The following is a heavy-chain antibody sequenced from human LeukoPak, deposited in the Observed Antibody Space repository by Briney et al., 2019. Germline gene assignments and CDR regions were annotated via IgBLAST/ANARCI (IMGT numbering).Heavy chain of an antibody. Sequence: SVKVSCKASGGTFSSYAISWVRQAPGQGLEWMGGIIPIFGTANYAQKFQGRVTITADESTGTAYMELSSLRSEDTAVYYCARPGIAAAGTHAFDIWGQGTMVTVSS. D-gene: IGHD6-13*01. CDR2: IIPIFGTA. CDR1: GGTFSSYA. CDR3: ARPGIAAAGTHAFDI. V-gene: IGHV1-69*13. J-gene: IGHJ3*02.